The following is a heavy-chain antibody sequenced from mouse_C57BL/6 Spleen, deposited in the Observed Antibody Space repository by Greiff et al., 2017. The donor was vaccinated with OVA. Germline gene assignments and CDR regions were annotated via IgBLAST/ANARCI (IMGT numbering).Heavy chain of an antibody. D-gene: IGHD2-3*01. CDR3: AKQGDDGYYGWYFDV. V-gene: IGHV2-3*01. J-gene: IGHJ1*03. CDR1: GFSLTSYG. CDR2: IGGDGGT. Sequence: VKLQQSGPGLVAPSQSLSITCPVSGFSLTSYGVRGVRQPPGKGLEWRGVIGGDGGTNNHAALLSRLSISKDNSKSQVFLKLNRLQTDDTATYYCAKQGDDGYYGWYFDVWGTGTTVTVSS.